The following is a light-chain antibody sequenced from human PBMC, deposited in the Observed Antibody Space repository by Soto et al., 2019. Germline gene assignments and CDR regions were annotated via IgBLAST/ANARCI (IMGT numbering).Light chain of an antibody. V-gene: IGKV1-5*03. CDR3: QQYNSYSWT. CDR2: KAS. J-gene: IGKJ1*01. Sequence: DIQMTQSPSTLSASVGDRVTITCRASQSISSWLAWYQQKPGKAPKLLIYKASSLESGVPSRFSGSGSGTEFTLTISSLQPDDFATYHCQQYNSYSWTLGQGTKVESK. CDR1: QSISSW.